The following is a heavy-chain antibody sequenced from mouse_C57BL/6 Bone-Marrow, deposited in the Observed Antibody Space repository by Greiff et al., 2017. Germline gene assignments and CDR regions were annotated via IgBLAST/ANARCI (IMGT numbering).Heavy chain of an antibody. V-gene: IGHV1-81*01. D-gene: IGHD2-4*01. CDR2: IYPRSGNT. CDR3: ARGDYDWFAY. J-gene: IGHJ3*01. Sequence: QVHVKQSGAELARPGASVKLSCKASGYTFPSYGISWVKQRTGQGLEWIGEIYPRSGNTYYNEKFKGKATLTADKSSSIGYMERRSLTSENSAVYFCARGDYDWFAYWGQGTLVTVSA. CDR1: GYTFPSYG.